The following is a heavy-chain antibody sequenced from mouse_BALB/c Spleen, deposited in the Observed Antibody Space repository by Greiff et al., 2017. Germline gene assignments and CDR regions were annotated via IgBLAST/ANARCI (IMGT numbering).Heavy chain of an antibody. Sequence: VKLMESGAELVKPGASVKLSCKASGYTFTSYYMYWVKQRPGQGLEWIGEINPSNGGTNFNEKFKSKATLTVDKSSSTAYMQLSSLTSEDSAVYYCTRAHYGSSSWFAYWGQGTLVTVSA. CDR1: GYTFTSYY. V-gene: IGHV1S81*02. CDR2: INPSNGGT. CDR3: TRAHYGSSSWFAY. J-gene: IGHJ3*01. D-gene: IGHD1-1*01.